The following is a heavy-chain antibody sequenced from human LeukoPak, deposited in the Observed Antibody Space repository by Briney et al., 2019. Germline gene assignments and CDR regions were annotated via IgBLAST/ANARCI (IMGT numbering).Heavy chain of an antibody. CDR2: IIPMFGTA. Sequence: VASVTVSCMASGGTFSSYDISWVRQPPGQGLEWMGGIIPMFGTANYAQKFQGRFTISADKSTSTAYMELSSLRSDDTAVYYCASGRTDIVVVPATLRNYFFDYWGQGTLVTVSS. CDR3: ASGRTDIVVVPATLRNYFFDY. D-gene: IGHD2-2*01. J-gene: IGHJ4*02. V-gene: IGHV1-69*06. CDR1: GGTFSSYD.